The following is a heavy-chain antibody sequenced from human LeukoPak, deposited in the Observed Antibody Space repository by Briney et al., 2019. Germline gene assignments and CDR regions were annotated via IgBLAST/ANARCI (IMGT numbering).Heavy chain of an antibody. CDR2: IRYDGSNK. Sequence: GGSLRLSCAASGFTFSSYGMHWVRQAPGKGLEWVAFIRYDGSNKYYADSVKGRFTISRDNSKNTLYLQMNSLRAEDTAVYYCAELEVAEVGIWGQGTLVTVSS. D-gene: IGHD6-19*01. CDR3: AELEVAEVGI. V-gene: IGHV3-30*02. CDR1: GFTFSSYG. J-gene: IGHJ4*02.